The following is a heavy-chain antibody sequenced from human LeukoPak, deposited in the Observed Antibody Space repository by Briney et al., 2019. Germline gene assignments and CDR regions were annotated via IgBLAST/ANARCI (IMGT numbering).Heavy chain of an antibody. V-gene: IGHV3-73*01. CDR2: IRSKANSYAT. CDR1: GFTFSGSA. J-gene: IGHJ4*02. CDR3: QLERLSYIDY. D-gene: IGHD1-1*01. Sequence: GGSLKLSCAASGFTFSGSAMHWVRQASRKGLEWVGRIRSKANSYATAYAASVKGRFTISRDDSKNTAYLQMNSLKTEDTAVYYCQLERLSYIDYWGQGTLVTVSS.